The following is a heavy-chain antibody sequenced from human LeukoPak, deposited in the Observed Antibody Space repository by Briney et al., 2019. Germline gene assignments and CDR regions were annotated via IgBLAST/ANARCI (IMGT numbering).Heavy chain of an antibody. V-gene: IGHV4-39*07. CDR2: IYYSGST. D-gene: IGHD2-15*01. CDR1: GGSISSSSYY. Sequence: SETLSLTCTVSGGSISSSSYYWGWIRQPPGKGLEWIGSIYYSGSTYYNPSLKSRVTMSVATSKNQFSLKLSSVTAADTAMYYCARGGTYCSGGSCYGRVMDVWGKGTTVTVSS. J-gene: IGHJ6*03. CDR3: ARGGTYCSGGSCYGRVMDV.